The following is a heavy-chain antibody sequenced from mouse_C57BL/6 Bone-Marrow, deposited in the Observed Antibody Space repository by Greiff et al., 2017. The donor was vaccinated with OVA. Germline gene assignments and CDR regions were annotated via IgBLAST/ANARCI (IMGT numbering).Heavy chain of an antibody. V-gene: IGHV1-55*01. J-gene: IGHJ4*01. Sequence: QVQLQQPGAELVKPGASVKMSCKASGYTFTSYWITWVKQRPGQGLEWIGDIYPGSGSTNYNEKFKSKATLTVDTSSSTAYMQLSSLTSEDSAVYYCARTVYYDYDRVYAMDYWGQGTSVTVSS. D-gene: IGHD2-4*01. CDR3: ARTVYYDYDRVYAMDY. CDR1: GYTFTSYW. CDR2: IYPGSGST.